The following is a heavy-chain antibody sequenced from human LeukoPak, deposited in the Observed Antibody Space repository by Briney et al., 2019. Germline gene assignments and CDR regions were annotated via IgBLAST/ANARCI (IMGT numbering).Heavy chain of an antibody. J-gene: IGHJ4*02. V-gene: IGHV4-39*07. D-gene: IGHD1-26*01. Sequence: SQTLSLTCTFSGGSISSGRYYWSWIRQPPGKGLEWIGSIYYSGSTYYNPSLKSRVTISVDTSKNQFSLKLSSVTAADTAVYYCARVVGATTPRLTAFDYWGQGTLVTVSS. CDR1: GGSISSGRYY. CDR3: ARVVGATTPRLTAFDY. CDR2: IYYSGST.